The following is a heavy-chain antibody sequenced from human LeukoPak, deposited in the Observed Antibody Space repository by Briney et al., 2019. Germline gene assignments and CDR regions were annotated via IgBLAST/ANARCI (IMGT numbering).Heavy chain of an antibody. V-gene: IGHV1-69*06. Sequence: SVKVSCKASGGTFSSYAISWVRQAPGQGLEWMGRIIPIFGTANYAQKFQGRVTITADKSTSTAYMELSSLRSEDTAVYYCASSMVHAIRPSDNWFDPWGQGTLVTVSS. J-gene: IGHJ5*02. D-gene: IGHD2-8*01. CDR2: IIPIFGTA. CDR3: ASSMVHAIRPSDNWFDP. CDR1: GGTFSSYA.